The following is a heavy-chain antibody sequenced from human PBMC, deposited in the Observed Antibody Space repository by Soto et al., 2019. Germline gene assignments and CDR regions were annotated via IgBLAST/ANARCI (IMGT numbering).Heavy chain of an antibody. J-gene: IGHJ4*02. CDR3: ARDLALAGNY. CDR2: ISSTSSYT. Sequence: GGSLRLSCAASGFTFSSYAMNRVRQTQEKGLEWVSSISSTSSYTHYSDSVKGRFTISRDNANNSLFLQMNSLRAEDTATYYCARDLALAGNYWGQGVLVTVSS. V-gene: IGHV3-21*01. CDR1: GFTFSSYA. D-gene: IGHD6-19*01.